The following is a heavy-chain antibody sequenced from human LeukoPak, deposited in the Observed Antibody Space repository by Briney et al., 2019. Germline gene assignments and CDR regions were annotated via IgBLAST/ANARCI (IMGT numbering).Heavy chain of an antibody. V-gene: IGHV4-59*01. J-gene: IGHJ4*02. CDR2: IYYSGST. CDR3: ARGIVGATWYYFDY. D-gene: IGHD1-26*01. CDR1: GGSISSYY. Sequence: SETLSLTCTVSGGSISSYYWSWIRQPPGKGLGWIGYIYYSGSTNYNPSLKSRVTISVDTSKNQFSLKLSSVTAADTAVYYCARGIVGATWYYFDYWGQGTLVTVSS.